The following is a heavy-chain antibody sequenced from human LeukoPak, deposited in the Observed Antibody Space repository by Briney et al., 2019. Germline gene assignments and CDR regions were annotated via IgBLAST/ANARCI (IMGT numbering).Heavy chain of an antibody. CDR1: GGSISSYY. CDR3: ARVRYCSTNRCYDREFDN. D-gene: IGHD2-2*01. V-gene: IGHV4-59*01. Sequence: SETLSLTCTVSGGSISSYYWSWIRQPPGKGLEWIGYIYYSGSTNYNPSLKSRVTISVDTSKNQFSLKLSSVTAADTAVYYCARVRYCSTNRCYDREFDNWGQGTLVTVSS. CDR2: IYYSGST. J-gene: IGHJ4*02.